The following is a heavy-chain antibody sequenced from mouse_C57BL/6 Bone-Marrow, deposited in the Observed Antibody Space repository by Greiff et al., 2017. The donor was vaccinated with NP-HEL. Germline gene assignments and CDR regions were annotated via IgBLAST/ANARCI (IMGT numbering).Heavy chain of an antibody. Sequence: EVQGVESGGGLVQPKGSLKLSCAASGFSFNTYAMNWVRQAPGKGLEWVARIRSKSNNYATYYADSVKDRFTISRDDSESMLYLQMNNLKTEDTAMYYCVRGIYYDPAWFAYWGQGTLVTVSA. D-gene: IGHD2-4*01. CDR2: IRSKSNNYAT. CDR1: GFSFNTYA. CDR3: VRGIYYDPAWFAY. J-gene: IGHJ3*01. V-gene: IGHV10-1*01.